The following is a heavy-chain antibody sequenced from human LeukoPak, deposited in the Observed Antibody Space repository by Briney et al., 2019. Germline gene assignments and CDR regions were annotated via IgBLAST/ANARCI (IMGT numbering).Heavy chain of an antibody. Sequence: PGGSLRLSCAASGFTFSSYSMNWVRQAPGKGLEWVSYISSSSSTIYYADSVKGRFTISRDNAKNSLYLQMNSLRAEDTAVYYCAREGCSGGSCYSGVNWFDPRGQGTLVTVSS. CDR1: GFTFSSYS. CDR2: ISSSSSTI. V-gene: IGHV3-48*04. J-gene: IGHJ5*02. D-gene: IGHD2-15*01. CDR3: AREGCSGGSCYSGVNWFDP.